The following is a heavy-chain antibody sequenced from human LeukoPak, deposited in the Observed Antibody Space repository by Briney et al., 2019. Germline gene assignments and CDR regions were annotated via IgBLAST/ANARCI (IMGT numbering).Heavy chain of an antibody. CDR2: INHNRGGT. V-gene: IGHV1-2*05. J-gene: IGHJ6*04. CDR1: GYTFTGYF. D-gene: IGHD1-14*01. CDR3: AREQRNRRTGPTGSDMDI. Sequence: GASLKVSCAASGYTFTGYFMHWVRQAPGKGLEWMGRINHNRGGTNYAQKLQGRLIMTIYTYISTAYMDLSRLRANDTDGCYCAREQRNRRTGPTGSDMDIRGKGNTVTVSS.